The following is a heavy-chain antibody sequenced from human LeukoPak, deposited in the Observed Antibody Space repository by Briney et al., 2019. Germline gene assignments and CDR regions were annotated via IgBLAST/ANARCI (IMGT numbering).Heavy chain of an antibody. CDR2: ISSNGGST. V-gene: IGHV3-64*01. D-gene: IGHD6-19*01. CDR3: ARDPGIAVANHYYYYGMDV. Sequence: LTGGSLRLSCAASGFTFSSYAMHWVRQAPGKGLEYVSAISSNGGSTYYANSVKGRFTISRDNSKNTLYLQMGSLRAEDMAVYYCARDPGIAVANHYYYYGMDVWGQGTTVTVSS. J-gene: IGHJ6*02. CDR1: GFTFSSYA.